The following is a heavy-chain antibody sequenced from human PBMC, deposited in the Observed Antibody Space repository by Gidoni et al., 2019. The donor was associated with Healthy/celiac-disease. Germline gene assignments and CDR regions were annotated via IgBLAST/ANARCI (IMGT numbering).Heavy chain of an antibody. V-gene: IGHV3-33*01. J-gene: IGHJ4*02. CDR1: GFTFSSYG. D-gene: IGHD5-12*01. Sequence: QVQLVESGGGVVQPGRSLRLSCAASGFTFSSYGMHWVRQAPGKGLEWVAFIGYDGSNKDYADAVKGRFTISRDNSKNTLYLQMNSLRAEDTAVYYCARSGIVATIPEYWGQGTLVTVSS. CDR3: ARSGIVATIPEY. CDR2: IGYDGSNK.